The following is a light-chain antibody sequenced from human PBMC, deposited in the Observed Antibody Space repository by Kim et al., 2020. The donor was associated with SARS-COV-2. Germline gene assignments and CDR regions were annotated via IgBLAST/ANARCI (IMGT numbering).Light chain of an antibody. CDR3: QQYYSTPPT. Sequence: ATINCKSSQSVLYSSNNKNFLAWYQQKPGQPPKLLIYWASTRESGVPARFSGSGSGTDLTLTISSLQAEDVAVYYCQQYYSTPPTFGGGTKVDIK. J-gene: IGKJ4*01. V-gene: IGKV4-1*01. CDR2: WAS. CDR1: QSVLYSSNNKNF.